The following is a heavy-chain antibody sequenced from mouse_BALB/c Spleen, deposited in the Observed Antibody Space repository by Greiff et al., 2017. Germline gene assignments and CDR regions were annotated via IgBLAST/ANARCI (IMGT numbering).Heavy chain of an antibody. Sequence: EVNLVESGGDLVKPGGSLKLSCAASGFTFSSYGMSWVRQTPDKRLEWVAYISSGGGSTYYPDTVKGRFTISRDNAKNTLYLQMSSLKSEDTAMYYCARYFDVWGAGTTVTVSS. CDR3: ARYFDV. V-gene: IGHV5-12-1*01. J-gene: IGHJ1*01. CDR2: ISSGGGST. CDR1: GFTFSSYG.